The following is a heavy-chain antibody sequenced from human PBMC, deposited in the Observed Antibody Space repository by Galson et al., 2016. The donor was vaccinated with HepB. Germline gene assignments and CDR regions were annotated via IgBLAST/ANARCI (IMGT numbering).Heavy chain of an antibody. CDR2: ISGRGGST. D-gene: IGHD6-6*01. J-gene: IGHJ4*02. V-gene: IGHV3-23*01. CDR3: ARGSSGSSGY. Sequence: APGKGLEWVSAISGRGGSTYYVDSVKGRFTISRDNSKNTLFLQMNNLRVEDTAVYYCARGSSGSSGYWGQGTLVTVSS.